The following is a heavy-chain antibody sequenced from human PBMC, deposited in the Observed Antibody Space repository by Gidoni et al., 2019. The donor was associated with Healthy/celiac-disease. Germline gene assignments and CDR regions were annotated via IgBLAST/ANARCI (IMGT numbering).Heavy chain of an antibody. CDR2: IYTSGST. CDR1: GGSISRYY. J-gene: IGHJ6*02. V-gene: IGHV4-4*07. D-gene: IGHD3-3*01. CDR3: ARGGSYDFWSGYFPPKNEYGMDV. Sequence: QVQLQESGPGLVKPSETLSLTCTVSGGSISRYYWSWIRQPAGKGLEWIGRIYTSGSTNYNPSLKSRVTMSVDTSKNQFSLKLSSVTAADTAVYYCARGGSYDFWSGYFPPKNEYGMDVWGQGTTVTVSS.